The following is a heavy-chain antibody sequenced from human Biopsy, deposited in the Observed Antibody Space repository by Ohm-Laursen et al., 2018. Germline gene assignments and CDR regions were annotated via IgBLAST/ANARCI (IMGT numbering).Heavy chain of an antibody. CDR1: GFTFSSYW. D-gene: IGHD6-19*01. CDR3: ARDVGSSGWYYYGMDV. V-gene: IGHV3-72*01. CDR2: TRNNGKTYTK. Sequence: SLRLSCTASGFTFSSYWMGWVRQAPGKGLEWVGRTRNNGKTYTKEYAASVKGRFTISRDDSKNSLYLQMNSLKTEDTAVYFCARDVGSSGWYYYGMDVWGQGTTVTVSS. J-gene: IGHJ6*02.